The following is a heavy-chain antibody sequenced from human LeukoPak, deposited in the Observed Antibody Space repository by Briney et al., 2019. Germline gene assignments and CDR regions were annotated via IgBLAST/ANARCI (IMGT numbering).Heavy chain of an antibody. CDR2: IKQDGSEK. CDR1: GFTFSSHW. D-gene: IGHD2-21*01. CDR3: ARVGVIGGAFDI. Sequence: PGGSLRLSCAASGFTFSSHWMSWVRQAPGKGLEWVANIKQDGSEKYYVDSVKGRFTISRDNAKNSLYLQMNSLRAEDTAVYYCARVGVIGGAFDIWGQGTMVTVSS. V-gene: IGHV3-7*01. J-gene: IGHJ3*02.